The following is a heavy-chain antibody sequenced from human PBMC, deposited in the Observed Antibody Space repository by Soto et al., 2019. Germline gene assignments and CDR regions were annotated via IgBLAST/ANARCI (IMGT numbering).Heavy chain of an antibody. CDR3: ARDSSGGISYYYYGMDV. J-gene: IGHJ6*02. Sequence: SVKVSCKASGGTFSSYTISWVRQAPGQGLEWMGRIIPILGIANYAQKFQGRVTITADESTSTAYMELSSLRSEDTAVYYCARDSSGGISYYYYGMDVWG. CDR1: GGTFSSYT. CDR2: IIPILGIA. V-gene: IGHV1-69*04. D-gene: IGHD2-15*01.